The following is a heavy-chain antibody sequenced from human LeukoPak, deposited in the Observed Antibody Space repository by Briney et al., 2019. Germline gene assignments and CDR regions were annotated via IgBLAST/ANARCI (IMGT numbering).Heavy chain of an antibody. CDR3: ARALWFDP. CDR2: ISYSGSYI. CDR1: EFTFSSYT. Sequence: GRSLRLSCAASEFTFSSYTMNWVRQAPGKGLEWVSSISYSGSYIYYADSVKGRFTISRDNAENSLYLQMNSLRAEDTAVYYCARALWFDPWGQGTLVTVSS. V-gene: IGHV3-21*01. J-gene: IGHJ5*02.